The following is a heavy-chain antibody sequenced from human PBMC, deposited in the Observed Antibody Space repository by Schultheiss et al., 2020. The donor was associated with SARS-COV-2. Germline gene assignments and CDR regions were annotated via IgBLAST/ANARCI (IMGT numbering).Heavy chain of an antibody. V-gene: IGHV4-31*03. Sequence: SETLSLTCTVSGGSISSGGYYWSWIRQHPGKGLEWIGYIYYSGSTYYNPSLKSRVTISVHTSKKQFSLKLSSVTAADTAVYYCARGPARGAYYYYYYMDVWGKGTTVTVSS. CDR1: GGSISSGGYY. J-gene: IGHJ6*03. CDR3: ARGPARGAYYYYYYMDV. D-gene: IGHD2-2*01. CDR2: IYYSGST.